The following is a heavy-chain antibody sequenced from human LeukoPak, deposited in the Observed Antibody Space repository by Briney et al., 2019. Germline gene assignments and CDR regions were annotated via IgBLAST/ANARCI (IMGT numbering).Heavy chain of an antibody. CDR2: INSDGSIT. V-gene: IGHV3-74*01. CDR3: ARGPPGYYNGMDV. J-gene: IGHJ6*02. CDR1: GFTFNRYW. Sequence: GRSLRLSCAASGFTFNRYWMHWVRQAPGKGLVWVSHINSDGSITTYAESVKGRFAVSRDNAKNTLYLQMDSLRAEDTAVYYCARGPPGYYNGMDVWGQGTTVSVSS.